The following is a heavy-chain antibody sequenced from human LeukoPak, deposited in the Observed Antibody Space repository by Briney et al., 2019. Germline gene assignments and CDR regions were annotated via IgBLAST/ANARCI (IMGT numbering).Heavy chain of an antibody. CDR1: GFTFSSYW. CDR2: IKQDGSEK. J-gene: IGHJ3*02. CDR3: ARDSDTCTGCAFDM. D-gene: IGHD1-26*01. V-gene: IGHV3-7*01. Sequence: GGSLRLSCAASGFTFSSYWMSWVRQAPGKGLEWVANIKQDGSEKYYVDSVRGRFTISRDNAKNSLYLQMNSLRVEDTALYYCARDSDTCTGCAFDMWGQGTMVTASS.